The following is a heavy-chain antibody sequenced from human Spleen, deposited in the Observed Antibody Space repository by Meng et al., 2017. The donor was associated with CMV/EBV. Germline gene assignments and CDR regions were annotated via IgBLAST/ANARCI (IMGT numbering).Heavy chain of an antibody. J-gene: IGHJ4*02. Sequence: SETLSLTCSVSGGSIRSYFWSWIRQPPGKGLEWIGYVYYRGSPDYSPSLKSRVRISVDTSKNQFSLRLSSVTAADTAVYYCARVWYSSSWYSFDYWGQGTLVTVSS. CDR1: GGSIRSYF. D-gene: IGHD6-13*01. V-gene: IGHV4-59*01. CDR3: ARVWYSSSWYSFDY. CDR2: VYYRGSP.